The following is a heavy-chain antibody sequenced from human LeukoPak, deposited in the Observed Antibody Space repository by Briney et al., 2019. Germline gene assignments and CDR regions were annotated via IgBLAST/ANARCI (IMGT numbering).Heavy chain of an antibody. D-gene: IGHD3-3*01. V-gene: IGHV4-4*07. Sequence: SETLSLTCNVSGGSISSYYWSWIRQPAGKGLEWIGRIYTSGSTNYNPSLKSRVTMSVDTSKNQFSLKLSSVTAADTAAYYCARDEEWRRSINYFDYWGQGTLVTVSS. CDR1: GGSISSYY. J-gene: IGHJ4*02. CDR2: IYTSGST. CDR3: ARDEEWRRSINYFDY.